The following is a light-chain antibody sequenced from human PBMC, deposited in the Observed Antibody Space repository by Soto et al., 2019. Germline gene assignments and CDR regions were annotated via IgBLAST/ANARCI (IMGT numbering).Light chain of an antibody. J-gene: IGKJ4*01. Sequence: DIQMTQSPSSLSASVGQRVTITSQASQDISNYLNWYQQKPGKAPKLLIYDASNLETGDSPRFSGSGSGTDFTFTISSRQAEDIATYYCQQYDNLRLTFGGGTKVEIK. CDR2: DAS. V-gene: IGKV1-33*01. CDR1: QDISNY. CDR3: QQYDNLRLT.